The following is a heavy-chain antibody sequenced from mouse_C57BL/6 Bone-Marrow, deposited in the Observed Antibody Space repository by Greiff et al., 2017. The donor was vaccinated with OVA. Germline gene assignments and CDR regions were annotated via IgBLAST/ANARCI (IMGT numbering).Heavy chain of an antibody. J-gene: IGHJ3*01. Sequence: QQSCKASGYTFPSYWMHWVKQRPGRGLEWIGRIDPNSGGTKYNEKFKSKATLTVDKPSSTAYMQLSSLTSEDSAVYYCARSAWFAYWGQGTLVTVSA. CDR1: GYTFPSYW. V-gene: IGHV1-72*01. CDR3: ARSAWFAY. CDR2: IDPNSGGT.